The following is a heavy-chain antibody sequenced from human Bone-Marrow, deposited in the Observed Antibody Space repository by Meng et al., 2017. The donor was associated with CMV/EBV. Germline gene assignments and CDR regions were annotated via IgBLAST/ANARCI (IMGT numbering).Heavy chain of an antibody. J-gene: IGHJ5*02. Sequence: ASVKVSCKASGYTFTGYYMHWVRQAPGQGLEWMGWINPNSGGTNYAQKFQGRVTMTRDTSISTAYMELSRLRSDDTAVYYCARGLRYSSPYNWFDPWGQGNLVTVSS. D-gene: IGHD6-6*01. V-gene: IGHV1-2*02. CDR2: INPNSGGT. CDR3: ARGLRYSSPYNWFDP. CDR1: GYTFTGYY.